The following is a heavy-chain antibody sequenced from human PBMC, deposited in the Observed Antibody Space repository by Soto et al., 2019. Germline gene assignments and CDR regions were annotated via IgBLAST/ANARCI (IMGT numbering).Heavy chain of an antibody. CDR1: SFTFNMSA. CDR2: ISGSGGST. J-gene: IGHJ5*01. Sequence: EVQMLESGGDLVQPGGSLRLSCADSSFTFNMSAMSWVRQAPGKGLEWVSGISGSGGSTYYTDSVKGRFTISRDNSKNTMFLQMDRLGAEDTAVYYCAKEKNFWSGTTAFDSWGQGTLVTGSS. D-gene: IGHD3-3*01. CDR3: AKEKNFWSGTTAFDS. V-gene: IGHV3-23*01.